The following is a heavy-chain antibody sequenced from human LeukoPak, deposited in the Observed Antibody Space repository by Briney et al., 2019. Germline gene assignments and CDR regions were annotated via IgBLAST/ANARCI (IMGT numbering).Heavy chain of an antibody. CDR3: ARERSGSGDMDV. V-gene: IGHV1-2*02. D-gene: IGHD3-10*01. CDR2: INPNSGGT. CDR1: GYTFTGYY. J-gene: IGHJ6*03. Sequence: ASVKVSCKASGYTFTGYYMHWVPQAPGQGLEWMGWINPNSGGTNYAQKFQGRVTMTRDTSISTAYMELSRLRSDDTAVYYCARERSGSGDMDVWGKGTTVTVSS.